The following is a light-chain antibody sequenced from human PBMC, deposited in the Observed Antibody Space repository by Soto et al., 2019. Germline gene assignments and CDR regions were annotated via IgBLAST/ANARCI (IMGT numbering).Light chain of an antibody. Sequence: DIQMTQSPSTLSASVGDRVTITCRASQSIDRWLAWYQQKPGEAPRLLVYSAFRIQSGVPSRFNASGSGTDFTLSISSLQPEDFSTYYCQQGSTTPITFGLGTRLEIK. V-gene: IGKV1-39*01. J-gene: IGKJ5*01. CDR3: QQGSTTPIT. CDR1: QSIDRW. CDR2: SAF.